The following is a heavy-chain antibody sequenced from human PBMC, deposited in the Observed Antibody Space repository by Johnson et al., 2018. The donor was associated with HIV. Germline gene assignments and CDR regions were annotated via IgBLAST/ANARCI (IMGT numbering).Heavy chain of an antibody. CDR1: GFTVSSNY. CDR3: ARRSITSDGFDI. J-gene: IGHJ3*02. Sequence: VQLVESGGGLVQPGGSLRLSCTASGFTVSSNYMSWVRQAPGKGLEWVSAIGTAGDTYYPGSVKGRFTISRENAKNSLYLQMNSLRARDTAVYYCARRSITSDGFDIWGQGTMVTVSS. D-gene: IGHD2-2*01. V-gene: IGHV3-13*01. CDR2: IGTAGDT.